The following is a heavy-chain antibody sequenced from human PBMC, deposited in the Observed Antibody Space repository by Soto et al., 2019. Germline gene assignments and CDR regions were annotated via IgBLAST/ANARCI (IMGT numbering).Heavy chain of an antibody. J-gene: IGHJ6*03. CDR3: ARDISPTVTTPRGGSLYMDV. Sequence: GGSLRLSCAASGFTFSSYSMNWVRQAPGKGLEWVSYISSSSSTIYYADSVKDRFTISRDNAKNSLYLQMNSLRAEDTAVYYCARDISPTVTTPRGGSLYMDVWGKGTTVTVSS. V-gene: IGHV3-48*01. CDR1: GFTFSSYS. D-gene: IGHD4-17*01. CDR2: ISSSSSTI.